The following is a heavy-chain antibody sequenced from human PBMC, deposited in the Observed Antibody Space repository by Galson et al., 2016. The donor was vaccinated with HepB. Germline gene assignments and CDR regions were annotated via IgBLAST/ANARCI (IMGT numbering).Heavy chain of an antibody. CDR3: ARGEYYEFWSGYYGMDV. Sequence: TLSLTCAVSGGSISSGGYSWSWIRQPPGKGLEWIGYIYHSGSTYYNPSLKSRVTISVDRSKNQFSLKLSSVTAADTAVYYCARGEYYEFWSGYYGMDVWGPGTTVTVSS. J-gene: IGHJ6*02. V-gene: IGHV4-30-2*01. D-gene: IGHD3-3*01. CDR1: GGSISSGGYS. CDR2: IYHSGST.